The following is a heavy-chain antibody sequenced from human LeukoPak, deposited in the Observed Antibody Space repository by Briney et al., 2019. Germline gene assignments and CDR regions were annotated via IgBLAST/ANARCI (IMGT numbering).Heavy chain of an antibody. J-gene: IGHJ4*02. CDR3: AKWGFTYGPGYFDY. Sequence: GGSLRLSCAASGFTFATYAMSWVRQAPGKGLEWVSTITGSGACTYYADFVKGRFTISRDNSKETLYLQMDSLRAEDMALYYCAKWGFTYGPGYFDYWGQGILVTVSS. CDR1: GFTFATYA. V-gene: IGHV3-23*01. D-gene: IGHD5-18*01. CDR2: ITGSGACT.